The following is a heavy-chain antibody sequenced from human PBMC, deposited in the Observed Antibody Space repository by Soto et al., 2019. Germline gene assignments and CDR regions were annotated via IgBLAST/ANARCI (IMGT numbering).Heavy chain of an antibody. V-gene: IGHV1-3*01. D-gene: IGHD3-22*01. J-gene: IGHJ4*02. Sequence: ASVKVSCKASGYTFTSYAMHWVRQAPGQRLEWMGWINAGNGNTKYSQKFQGRVTITRDTSASTAYMELSSLRSEDTAVYYCARDRDYYDSPGPFDYWGQGTLVTVSS. CDR1: GYTFTSYA. CDR2: INAGNGNT. CDR3: ARDRDYYDSPGPFDY.